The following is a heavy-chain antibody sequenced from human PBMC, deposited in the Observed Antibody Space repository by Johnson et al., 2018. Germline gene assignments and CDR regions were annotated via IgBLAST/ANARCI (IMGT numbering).Heavy chain of an antibody. CDR3: ARHSSSDPFEYFQH. CDR2: ISYSGNT. J-gene: IGHJ1*01. V-gene: IGHV4-39*01. Sequence: QVQLQESGPGLVKPSETLSLTCTVSGGSISSNSYYWGWIRQPPGKGLEWIGSISYSGNTYYNPSLKTLVTISVDTSKTQFALRLSSVTAADTAVYYCARHSSSDPFEYFQHWGQGTLVTVSS. D-gene: IGHD6-6*01. CDR1: GGSISSNSYY.